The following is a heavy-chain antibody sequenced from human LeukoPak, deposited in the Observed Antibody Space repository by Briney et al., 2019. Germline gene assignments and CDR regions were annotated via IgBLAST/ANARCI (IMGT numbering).Heavy chain of an antibody. CDR3: AREGGIAVAGALDY. D-gene: IGHD6-19*01. CDR2: ISYDGSNK. J-gene: IGHJ4*02. Sequence: GGSLRLSRAASGFTFSSYAMHWVRQAPGKGLEWVAVISYDGSNKYYADSVKGRFTISRDNSKNTLYLQMNSLRAEDTAVYYCAREGGIAVAGALDYWGQGTLVTVSS. CDR1: GFTFSSYA. V-gene: IGHV3-30*04.